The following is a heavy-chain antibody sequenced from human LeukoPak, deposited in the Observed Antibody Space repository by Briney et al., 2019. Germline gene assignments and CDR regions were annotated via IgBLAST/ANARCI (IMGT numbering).Heavy chain of an antibody. V-gene: IGHV1-24*01. CDR1: GYTLTELS. Sequence: ASVKVSCKVSGYTLTELSMHWVRQAPGKGLEWMGGFDPEDGETIYAQKFQGRVTMTEDTSTDTAHMELSSLRSEDTVVYYCATGEYSGSYWWGQGPLVTVSS. CDR3: ATGEYSGSYW. CDR2: FDPEDGET. D-gene: IGHD1-26*01. J-gene: IGHJ4*02.